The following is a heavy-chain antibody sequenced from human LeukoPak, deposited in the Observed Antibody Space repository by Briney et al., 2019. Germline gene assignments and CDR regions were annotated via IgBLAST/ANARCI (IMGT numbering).Heavy chain of an antibody. CDR2: IYYSGST. V-gene: IGHV4-39*01. D-gene: IGHD6-13*01. CDR1: GGSISSSSYY. CDR3: ARPRLIAAEFDY. J-gene: IGHJ4*02. Sequence: SETLSLTCTVSGGSISSSSYYWGWIRQPPGKGLEWIGSIYYSGSTYYNPSLKSRVTISVDTSKNQFSLKLSSVTAADTAVYYCARPRLIAAEFDYWGQGTLDTVSS.